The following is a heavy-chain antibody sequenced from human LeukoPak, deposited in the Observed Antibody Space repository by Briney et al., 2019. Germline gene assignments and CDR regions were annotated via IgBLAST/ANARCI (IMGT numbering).Heavy chain of an antibody. V-gene: IGHV4-39*01. CDR1: DDXISRSSYY. Sequence: LSETLSLICSVSDDXISRSSYYWGWIRQPPGKGLEWIGTFYYSGFTYYNPSLKNRVTISVDTSKNQFSLKLSSVTAEDTAVYYCARLKVGTTHPDYWGQGTLVTVSS. CDR2: FYYSGFT. D-gene: IGHD1-26*01. J-gene: IGHJ4*02. CDR3: ARLKVGTTHPDY.